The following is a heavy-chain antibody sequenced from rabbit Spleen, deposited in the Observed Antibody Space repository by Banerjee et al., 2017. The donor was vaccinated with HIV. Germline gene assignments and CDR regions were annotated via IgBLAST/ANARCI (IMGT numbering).Heavy chain of an antibody. Sequence: QEQLEESGGDLVKPEGSLTRTCTASGFTISSSYWICWVRQAPGKGLERISCIYAGSSGSTSYACWTKGRFTISETSPASETVHMPSLSASDSATYFCARSRYYDFDCSGYTYALPNNLWGQGTFVSV. D-gene: IGHD6-1*01. CDR2: IYAGSSGST. CDR1: GFTISSSYW. CDR3: ARSRYYDFDCSGYTYALPNNL. J-gene: IGHJ4*01. V-gene: IGHV1S45*01.